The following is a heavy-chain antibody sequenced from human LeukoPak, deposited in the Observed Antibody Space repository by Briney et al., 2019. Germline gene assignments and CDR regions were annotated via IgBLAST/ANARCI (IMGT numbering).Heavy chain of an antibody. CDR3: ARGPIQLWIHNAMDV. Sequence: PGGSLRLSCTGSGFTFGDHAMSWVRQAPGKGLEWVGFIRSKAYRGTTEYAASVKGRFTISRDDSASTAYLHMNSLRTEDTAVYYCARGPIQLWIHNAMDVWGQGTTVTVSS. CDR1: GFTFGDHA. J-gene: IGHJ6*02. CDR2: IRSKAYRGTT. V-gene: IGHV3-49*04. D-gene: IGHD5-18*01.